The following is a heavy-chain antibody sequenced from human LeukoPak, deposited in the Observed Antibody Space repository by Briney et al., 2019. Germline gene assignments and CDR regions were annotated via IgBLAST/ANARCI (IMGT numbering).Heavy chain of an antibody. J-gene: IGHJ4*02. CDR3: ASGAVAGKVGY. D-gene: IGHD6-19*01. Sequence: SETLSLTCTVSGYSISSGYYWGWIRQPPGKGLEWIGSIYHSGSTYYNPSLKSRVTISVDTSKNQFSLKLSSVTAADTAVYYCASGAVAGKVGYWGQGTLVTVSS. CDR2: IYHSGST. CDR1: GYSISSGYY. V-gene: IGHV4-38-2*02.